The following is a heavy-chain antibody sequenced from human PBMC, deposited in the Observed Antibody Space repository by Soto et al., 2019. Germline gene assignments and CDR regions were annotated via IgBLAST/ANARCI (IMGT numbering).Heavy chain of an antibody. CDR3: ARSPSTSSIGSFDI. CDR2: IYLSGTT. J-gene: IGHJ3*02. Sequence: PSETLSLTCTVSGGSISSFYWNWIRQSAGKGLEWIGRIYLSGTTTYNPSLQSRVTMSVDTSKNQFSLKLSSLTAADTAIYYCARSPSTSSIGSFDIWGQGTMVTVSS. D-gene: IGHD6-6*01. V-gene: IGHV4-4*07. CDR1: GGSISSFY.